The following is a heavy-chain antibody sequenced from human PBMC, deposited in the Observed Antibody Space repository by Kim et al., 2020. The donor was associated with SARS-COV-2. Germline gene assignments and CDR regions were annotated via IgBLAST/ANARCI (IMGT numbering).Heavy chain of an antibody. Sequence: GGSLRLSCAASGFTFSSYGMHWVRQAPGKGLEWVAVISYDGSNKYYADSVKGRFTISRDNSKNTLYLQMNSLRADDTAVYYCAKGWGGGFDYWGQGTLVTVSS. D-gene: IGHD3-16*01. J-gene: IGHJ4*02. CDR3: AKGWGGGFDY. CDR1: GFTFSSYG. V-gene: IGHV3-30*18. CDR2: ISYDGSNK.